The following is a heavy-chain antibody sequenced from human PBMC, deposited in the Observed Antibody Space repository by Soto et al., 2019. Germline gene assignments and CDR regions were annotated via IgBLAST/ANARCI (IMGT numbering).Heavy chain of an antibody. D-gene: IGHD3-10*01. CDR3: AREAEVRGAYYYYGMDV. CDR2: ISSSSSYI. Sequence: GGSLRLSCAASGFTFSSYSMNWVRQAPGKGLEWVSSISSSSSYIYYADSVKGRFTISRDNAKNSLYLQMNSLRAEDTAVYYCAREAEVRGAYYYYGMDVWGQGTTVTVSS. V-gene: IGHV3-21*01. CDR1: GFTFSSYS. J-gene: IGHJ6*02.